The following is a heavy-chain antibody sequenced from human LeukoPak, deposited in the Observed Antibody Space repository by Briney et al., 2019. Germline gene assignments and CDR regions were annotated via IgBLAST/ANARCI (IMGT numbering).Heavy chain of an antibody. CDR2: ISWNSGSI. D-gene: IGHD6-6*01. J-gene: IGHJ6*03. Sequence: GRSLRLSCAASGFTFDDYGMHWVRQAPGKGLEWVSGISWNSGSIGYADSVKGRFTISRDNAKNSLYLQMNSLRAEDTALYYCAKDSRAYYYYYMDVWGKGTTVTVSS. CDR3: AKDSRAYYYYYMDV. V-gene: IGHV3-9*01. CDR1: GFTFDDYG.